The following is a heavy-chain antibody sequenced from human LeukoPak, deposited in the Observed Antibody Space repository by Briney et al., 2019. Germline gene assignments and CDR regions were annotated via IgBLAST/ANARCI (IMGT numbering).Heavy chain of an antibody. J-gene: IGHJ4*02. CDR1: GYTXXXYG. CDR2: ISAYNGNT. CDR3: ASNGDYGRGAPAY. D-gene: IGHD4-17*01. Sequence: GYTXXXYGISWVRQAPGQGLEWMGWISAYNGNTNYAQKLQGRVTMTTDTSTSTAYMELRSLRSDDTAVYYCASNGDYGRGAPAYWGQGTLVTVSS. V-gene: IGHV1-18*01.